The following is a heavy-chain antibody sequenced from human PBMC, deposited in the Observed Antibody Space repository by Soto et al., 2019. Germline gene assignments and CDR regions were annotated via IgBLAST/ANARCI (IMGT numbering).Heavy chain of an antibody. CDR3: ARSPRSSPYFDY. J-gene: IGHJ4*02. CDR1: GYTFSNFW. CDR2: IYPGDQET. V-gene: IGHV5-51*01. Sequence: GESLKISCQCSGYTFSNFWIGWVRQLPGRGLEWMGIIYPGDQETRYSPSFHGKVTISADKSINTAYLQWNSLEASDTAFYFCARSPRSSPYFDYWDQGALVTVSS. D-gene: IGHD6-13*01.